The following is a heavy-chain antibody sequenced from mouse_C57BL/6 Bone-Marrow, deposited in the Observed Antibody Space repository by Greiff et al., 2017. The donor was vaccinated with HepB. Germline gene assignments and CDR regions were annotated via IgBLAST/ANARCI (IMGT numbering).Heavy chain of an antibody. CDR3: ARLLYYYYFDY. Sequence: EVKLVESGGGLVKPGGSLKLSCAASGFTFSSYTMSWVRQTPEKRLEWVATISGGGGNTYYPDSVKGRFTISRDNAKNTLYLQMSSLRSEDTALYYCARLLYYYYFDYWGQGTTLTVSS. CDR1: GFTFSSYT. V-gene: IGHV5-9*01. D-gene: IGHD1-1*01. J-gene: IGHJ2*01. CDR2: ISGGGGNT.